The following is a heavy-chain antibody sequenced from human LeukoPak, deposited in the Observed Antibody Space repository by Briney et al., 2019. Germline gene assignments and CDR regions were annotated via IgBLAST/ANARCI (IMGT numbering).Heavy chain of an antibody. CDR2: ISGSGGST. Sequence: GGSLRLYXAASGFTFSSYSMNWVRQAPGKGLEWVSAISGSGGSTYYADSVKGRFTISRDNSKNTLYLQMNSLRAEDTAVYYCARDRASYDFWSGYNYMDVWGKGTTVTVSS. CDR3: ARDRASYDFWSGYNYMDV. V-gene: IGHV3-23*01. D-gene: IGHD3-3*01. CDR1: GFTFSSYS. J-gene: IGHJ6*03.